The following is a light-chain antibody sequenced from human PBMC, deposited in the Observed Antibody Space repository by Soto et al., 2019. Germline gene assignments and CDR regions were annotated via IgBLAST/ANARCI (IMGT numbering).Light chain of an antibody. CDR2: GAS. Sequence: EMVLTQSPGTLSLSPGERATLSCRASQSVSSSYLAWYQQKPGQAPRLLIYGASSRATGIPDRFSGSGSGTDFTLTISRLEPEDFAVYYCQQYVSSPWEFGQGTKVEIK. CDR3: QQYVSSPWE. CDR1: QSVSSSY. J-gene: IGKJ1*01. V-gene: IGKV3-20*01.